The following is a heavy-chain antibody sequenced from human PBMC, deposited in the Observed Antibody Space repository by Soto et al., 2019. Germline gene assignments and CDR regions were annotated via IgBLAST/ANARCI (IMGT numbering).Heavy chain of an antibody. Sequence: WASVKVSCKASGGTFSSYAISWVRQAPGQGLEWMGGIIPIFGTANYAQKFRGRVTITADESTSTAYMELSSLRSEDTAVYYCVGLPVRAAYYYGMDVWGQGTTVTVSS. CDR2: IIPIFGTA. V-gene: IGHV1-69*13. D-gene: IGHD4-17*01. CDR3: VGLPVRAAYYYGMDV. CDR1: GGTFSSYA. J-gene: IGHJ6*02.